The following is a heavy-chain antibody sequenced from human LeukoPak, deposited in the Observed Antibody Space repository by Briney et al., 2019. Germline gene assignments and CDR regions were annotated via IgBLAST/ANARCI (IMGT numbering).Heavy chain of an antibody. J-gene: IGHJ3*02. CDR1: GVTFSSYA. Sequence: GGSLRLSCEASGVTFSSYAMTWVRQAPGKGLEWVSSISDSGDNTYYADSVKGRSTISRDNSKNTLYLQMNSLRVDDTAVYYCAKSFYPGGSSFTFNIWGQGTLVTVSS. CDR2: ISDSGDNT. D-gene: IGHD3-10*01. V-gene: IGHV3-23*01. CDR3: AKSFYPGGSSFTFNI.